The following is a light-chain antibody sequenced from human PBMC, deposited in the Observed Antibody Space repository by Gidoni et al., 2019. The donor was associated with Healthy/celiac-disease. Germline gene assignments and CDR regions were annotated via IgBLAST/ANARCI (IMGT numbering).Light chain of an antibody. Sequence: DIQLTQSPSFLYASVGDRVTITCRASQGISSYLAWYQQKPGKAPKLLIYAASTLQSGVPSRFSGSGSGTEFTLTISSLPPEVFATYYCQQLNSSSYTFGQGTKLEIK. CDR3: QQLNSSSYT. CDR1: QGISSY. CDR2: AAS. J-gene: IGKJ2*01. V-gene: IGKV1-9*01.